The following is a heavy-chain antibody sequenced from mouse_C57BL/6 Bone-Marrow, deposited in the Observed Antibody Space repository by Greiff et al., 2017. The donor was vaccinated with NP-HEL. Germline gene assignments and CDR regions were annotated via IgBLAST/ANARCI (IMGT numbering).Heavy chain of an antibody. CDR3: ARKGDYDRGRRFDV. D-gene: IGHD2-4*01. CDR2: INPGSGGA. J-gene: IGHJ1*03. CDR1: GYAFTNYL. V-gene: IGHV1-54*01. Sequence: QVQLQQSGAELVRPGTSVKVSCKASGYAFTNYLIEWVKQRPGQGLEWIGVINPGSGGANYSEKFKGKAKLTADKSSSTTYMQISSLPDEDSAVYFCARKGDYDRGRRFDVWGTGTTVTVSS.